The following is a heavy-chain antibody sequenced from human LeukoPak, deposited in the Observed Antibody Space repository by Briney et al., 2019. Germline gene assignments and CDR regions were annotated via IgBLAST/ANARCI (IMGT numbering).Heavy chain of an antibody. Sequence: GGSLRLSCAASGFTFSSYSMNWVRQAPGKGLEWVSSISSSSSYIYYADSVKGRFTISRDNAKNSLYLQMNSLRAEDTAVYYCARLPNSGYEPNIDYWGQGTLVTVSS. CDR3: ARLPNSGYEPNIDY. D-gene: IGHD5-12*01. J-gene: IGHJ4*02. CDR1: GFTFSSYS. CDR2: ISSSSSYI. V-gene: IGHV3-21*01.